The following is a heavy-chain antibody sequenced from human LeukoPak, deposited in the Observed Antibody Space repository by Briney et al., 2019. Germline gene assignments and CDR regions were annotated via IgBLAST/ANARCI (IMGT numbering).Heavy chain of an antibody. CDR3: ARDTLGRAAPRAFDI. J-gene: IGHJ3*02. CDR1: VYTFTSYV. CDR2: ISAYNGNT. Sequence: GASVTVSFKASVYTFTSYVISWVRQAPGQGLEWMGWISAYNGNTNYAQKLQGRVNMTTDTSTSTAYMELRSLRSDDTAVYYCARDTLGRAAPRAFDIWGQGTMVTVSS. D-gene: IGHD6-6*01. V-gene: IGHV1-18*01.